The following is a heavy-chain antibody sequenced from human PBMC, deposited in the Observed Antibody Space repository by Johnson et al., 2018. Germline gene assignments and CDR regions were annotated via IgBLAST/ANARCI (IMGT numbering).Heavy chain of an antibody. CDR3: AREASYYDSSGYDPEYFQH. CDR2: IIPILGIA. D-gene: IGHD3-22*01. J-gene: IGHJ1*01. CDR1: GGAFSSYT. Sequence: QVQLVQSGAEVKKPGSSVKVSCKASGGAFSSYTISWVRQAPGQGLEWMGRIIPILGIANYAQKCQGRVTITADKSTSTAYMELSSLRSEDTAVYYCAREASYYDSSGYDPEYFQHWGQGTLVTVSS. V-gene: IGHV1-69*04.